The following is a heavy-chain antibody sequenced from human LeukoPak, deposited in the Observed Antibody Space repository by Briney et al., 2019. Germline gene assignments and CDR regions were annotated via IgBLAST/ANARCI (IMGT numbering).Heavy chain of an antibody. CDR1: GFTFSSYG. CDR2: ISGSGGST. V-gene: IGHV3-23*01. CDR3: ARGQAEWEPILG. J-gene: IGHJ4*02. D-gene: IGHD1-26*01. Sequence: GGTLRLSCAASGFTFSSYGMSWVRQAPGKGLEWVSAISGSGGSTYYADSVKGRFTISRDNSKNTLYLQMNSLRAEDTAVYYCARGQAEWEPILGWGQGTLVTVSS.